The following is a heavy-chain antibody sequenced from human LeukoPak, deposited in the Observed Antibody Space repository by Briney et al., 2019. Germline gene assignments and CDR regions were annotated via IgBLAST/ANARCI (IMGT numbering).Heavy chain of an antibody. CDR1: GGSISSYY. D-gene: IGHD6-13*01. Sequence: SETLSLTCTVSGGSISSYYWSWIRQPAGKGLEWIGRIYSSGSTNYNPSLKSRVTMSVDMSKNQFSLKLYSVTAADTAVYYCARGRLMSSWYERTYYFDYWGQGTLVAVSS. V-gene: IGHV4-4*07. CDR2: IYSSGST. CDR3: ARGRLMSSWYERTYYFDY. J-gene: IGHJ4*02.